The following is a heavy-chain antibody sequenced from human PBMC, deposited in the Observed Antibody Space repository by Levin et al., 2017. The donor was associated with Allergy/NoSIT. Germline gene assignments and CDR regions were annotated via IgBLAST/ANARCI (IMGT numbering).Heavy chain of an antibody. Sequence: GGSLRLSCAASGFTLSTYWMHWVRQAPGKGLVWVSRINSDGTSTSYADSVKGRFTISKDNAKNTLNLQMNSLRAEDTAVYYCARGQGGYSSSWHDYWGQGTLVTVSS. D-gene: IGHD6-13*01. V-gene: IGHV3-74*01. CDR3: ARGQGGYSSSWHDY. CDR1: GFTLSTYW. CDR2: INSDGTST. J-gene: IGHJ4*02.